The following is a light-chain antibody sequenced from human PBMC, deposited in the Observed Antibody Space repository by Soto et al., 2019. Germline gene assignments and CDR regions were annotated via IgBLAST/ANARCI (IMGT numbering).Light chain of an antibody. J-gene: IGLJ3*02. CDR1: SSDVGGYNY. CDR2: EVN. Sequence: QSALTQPASVSGSLGQSSTISCTGTSSDVGGYNYVSWYQQHPGKVPKLMIYEVNNRPSGVSNRFSGSKSANTASLPISGLQADDEADYYCSSFTSTSTQVFGGGTKVTVL. CDR3: SSFTSTSTQV. V-gene: IGLV2-14*01.